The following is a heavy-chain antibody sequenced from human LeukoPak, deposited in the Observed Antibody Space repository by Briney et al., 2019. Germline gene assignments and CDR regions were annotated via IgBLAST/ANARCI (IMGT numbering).Heavy chain of an antibody. CDR2: INPSGGST. J-gene: IGHJ4*02. CDR1: GYTFTSYY. Sequence: GASVKVSCMASGYTFTSYYMHWVRQAPGQGLGWMGIINPSGGSTSYAQKFQGRVTMTRDTSTSTVYMELSSLRSEDTAVYYCARVGHLPYDFWSGYYKEYFDYWGQGTLVTVSS. CDR3: ARVGHLPYDFWSGYYKEYFDY. V-gene: IGHV1-46*01. D-gene: IGHD3-3*01.